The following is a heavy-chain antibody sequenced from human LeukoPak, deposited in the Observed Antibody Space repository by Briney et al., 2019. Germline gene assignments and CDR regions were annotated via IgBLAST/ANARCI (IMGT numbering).Heavy chain of an antibody. J-gene: IGHJ5*02. CDR3: ASSPPYYYDSSGYYDWWFDP. CDR1: GGSLSSYY. D-gene: IGHD3-22*01. Sequence: ETLSLTCTDSGGSLSSYYWSWMRPPPGKGVERVGYIYYSGSTNYNPSLKSRATISVDTSKNQISLKLSSVTAADTAVYYCASSPPYYYDSSGYYDWWFDPWGQGTLVTVSS. CDR2: IYYSGST. V-gene: IGHV4-59*01.